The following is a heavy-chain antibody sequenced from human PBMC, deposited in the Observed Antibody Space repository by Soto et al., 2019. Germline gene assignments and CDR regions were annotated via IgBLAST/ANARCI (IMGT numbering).Heavy chain of an antibody. CDR2: INHSGST. J-gene: IGHJ4*02. CDR3: AREGDDCTNGVCFDY. Sequence: SETLSLTCAVYGGSFSGYYWSWIRQPPGKGLEWIGEINHSGSTNYNPSLKSRVTISVDTSKNQFSLKLGSVTAADTAVYYCAREGDDCTNGVCFDYWGQGTLVTVSS. V-gene: IGHV4-34*01. CDR1: GGSFSGYY. D-gene: IGHD2-8*01.